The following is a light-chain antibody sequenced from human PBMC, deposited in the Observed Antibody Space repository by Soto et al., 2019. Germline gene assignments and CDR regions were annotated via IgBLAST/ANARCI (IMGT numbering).Light chain of an antibody. CDR2: EVN. V-gene: IGLV2-8*01. Sequence: QSALTQPPSASGSPGQSVTFSCTGTTTDVGGYNYVSWYQQHPGKAPKLIIYEVNKRPSGVPHRFSGSKYVNTASLTVSGLQAEDEADYYCSSYEASNTVVFGGGTKLTVL. CDR1: TTDVGGYNY. J-gene: IGLJ2*01. CDR3: SSYEASNTVV.